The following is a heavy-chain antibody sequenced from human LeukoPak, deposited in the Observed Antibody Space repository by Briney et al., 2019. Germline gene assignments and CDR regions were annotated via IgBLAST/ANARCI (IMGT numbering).Heavy chain of an antibody. CDR2: IYYSGST. Sequence: SETLSLTCTVSGGSISIYYWSWIRHPPGKGLEWIGYIYYSGSTNYNPSLKSRVTISVDTSKTQFSLKLSSVTAADTAVYYCASGGPQGFGMDVWGQGTTVTVSS. J-gene: IGHJ6*02. CDR3: ASGGPQGFGMDV. V-gene: IGHV4-59*08. CDR1: GGSISIYY.